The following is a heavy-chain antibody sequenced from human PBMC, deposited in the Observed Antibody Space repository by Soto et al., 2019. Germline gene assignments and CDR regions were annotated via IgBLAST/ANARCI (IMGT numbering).Heavy chain of an antibody. J-gene: IGHJ6*02. V-gene: IGHV3-30-3*01. D-gene: IGHD1-7*01. CDR3: ARDKGWYNWNYAYYYGMDV. CDR2: ISYDGSNK. CDR1: GFTFSSYA. Sequence: PGGSLRLSCSASGFTFSSYAMHWVRQAPGKGLEWVAVISYDGSNKYYADSVKGRFTISRDNSKNTLYLQMNSLRAEDTAVYYCARDKGWYNWNYAYYYGMDVWGQGTTVTVSS.